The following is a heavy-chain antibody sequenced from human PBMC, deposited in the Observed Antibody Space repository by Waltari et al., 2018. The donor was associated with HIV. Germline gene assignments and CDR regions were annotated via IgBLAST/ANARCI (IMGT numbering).Heavy chain of an antibody. CDR3: ARRGIDNDAFDI. J-gene: IGHJ3*02. CDR1: GYRFPRYW. D-gene: IGHD3-10*01. Sequence: EVQLVHSGAEVKKPGESSKISCKGSGYRFPRYWTGWVGHMPGKGLEWMGIIYPGDSDTRYSPSFQGQVTISADKSISTAYLQWSSLKASDTAMYYCARRGIDNDAFDIWGQGTMVTVSS. V-gene: IGHV5-51*03. CDR2: IYPGDSDT.